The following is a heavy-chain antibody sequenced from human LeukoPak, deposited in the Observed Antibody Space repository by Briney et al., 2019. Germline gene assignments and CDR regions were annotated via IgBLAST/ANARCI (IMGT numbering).Heavy chain of an antibody. Sequence: GGSLRLSCAASGFTFSSYGMHWVRQAPGKGLEWVAFIRYDGSNKYYADSVKGRFTISRDNFKNTLYLQMNSLRDEDTAVYYCARDEGYYDSSGYYHGGYYWGQGTLVTVSS. V-gene: IGHV3-30*02. CDR3: ARDEGYYDSSGYYHGGYY. J-gene: IGHJ4*02. CDR2: IRYDGSNK. CDR1: GFTFSSYG. D-gene: IGHD3-22*01.